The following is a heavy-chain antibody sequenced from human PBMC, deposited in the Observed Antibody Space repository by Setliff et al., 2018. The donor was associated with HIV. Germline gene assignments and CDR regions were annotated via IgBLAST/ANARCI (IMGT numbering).Heavy chain of an antibody. CDR1: GFAFSNYG. Sequence: GGSLRLSCAASGFAFSNYGMHWVRQAPGKGLEWVAVIWSDGSKKYYADSVKGRFTISRDNSKNTLYLQMYSLRAEDTAVYYCAKGYSGYDCTLDYWGQGTPVTVSS. D-gene: IGHD5-12*01. J-gene: IGHJ4*02. CDR3: AKGYSGYDCTLDY. CDR2: IWSDGSKK. V-gene: IGHV3-33*06.